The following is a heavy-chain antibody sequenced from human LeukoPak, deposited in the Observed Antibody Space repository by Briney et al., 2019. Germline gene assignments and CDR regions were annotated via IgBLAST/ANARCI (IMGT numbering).Heavy chain of an antibody. CDR1: GFTFNSEA. Sequence: GGSLRLSCAASGFTFNSEAMTWVRQGPGKGLEWVSSISDSGGTTYYADSVKGRFTISRDNSKNTVYLQMNRLRAEDTALYYCAKGLGFLPQFDYWGQGTLVAVSS. CDR3: AKGLGFLPQFDY. J-gene: IGHJ4*02. CDR2: ISDSGGTT. V-gene: IGHV3-23*01. D-gene: IGHD3-16*01.